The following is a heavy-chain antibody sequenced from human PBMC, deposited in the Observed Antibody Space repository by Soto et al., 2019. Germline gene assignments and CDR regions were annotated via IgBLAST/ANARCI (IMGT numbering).Heavy chain of an antibody. CDR1: GFTFSSYA. D-gene: IGHD4-17*01. J-gene: IGHJ4*02. Sequence: PGGSLRLSCGASGFTFSSYAMSWVRQAPGKGLEWVSVISGSGGSTHYADSMKGRFTISRDNSKNTVDLQMNSLRAEDTAVYYCATLYGSNPVRFDDWGQGTLVTVS. CDR2: ISGSGGST. CDR3: ATLYGSNPVRFDD. V-gene: IGHV3-23*01.